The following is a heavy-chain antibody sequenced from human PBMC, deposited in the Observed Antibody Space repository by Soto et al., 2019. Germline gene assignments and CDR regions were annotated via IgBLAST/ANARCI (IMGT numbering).Heavy chain of an antibody. D-gene: IGHD2-2*01. V-gene: IGHV3-23*01. CDR2: ISSSGDNT. CDR1: GFTFSSYA. CDR3: ANSFSPSSTNWHSHFDH. J-gene: IGHJ4*02. Sequence: EVQLLESGGGLVQPGGCLRLSCAASGFTFSSYAMSWVRQAPGKGLERVSAISSSGDNTYYADSVKGRFTISRDNSKNTLYLQMSSLRAEDTAVYYCANSFSPSSTNWHSHFDHWGQGTLVTVSS.